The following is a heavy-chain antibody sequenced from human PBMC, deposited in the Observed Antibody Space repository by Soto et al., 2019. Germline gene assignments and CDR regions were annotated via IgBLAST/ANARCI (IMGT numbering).Heavy chain of an antibody. CDR1: GVTFSSHC. V-gene: IGHV3-30*18. D-gene: IGHD3-3*02. CDR2: ISSDGSKE. J-gene: IGHJ5*02. CDR3: VKDDPVLAS. Sequence: ESVGGVVQPGRSLRLSCAASGVTFSSHCMHWARQAPGKGLEWVSLISSDGSKEYYADSVKGRFTISRDNSKNTLYLQMNILIAEDTAMSYCVKDDPVLASWGQGTLVTVSS.